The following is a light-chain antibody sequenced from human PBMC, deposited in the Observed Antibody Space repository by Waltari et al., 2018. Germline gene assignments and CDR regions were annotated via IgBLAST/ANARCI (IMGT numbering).Light chain of an antibody. CDR3: CSYAGSKVV. CDR1: RRDVGSYSL. Sequence: QSALTQPASVSGSPGQSITTSCPGTRRDVGSYSLVSWYQQHPGKAPKLMIYEGSKRPSGVSNRFSGSKSGNTASLTISGLQAEDEADYYCCSYAGSKVVCGGGTKLTVL. J-gene: IGLJ2*01. CDR2: EGS. V-gene: IGLV2-23*01.